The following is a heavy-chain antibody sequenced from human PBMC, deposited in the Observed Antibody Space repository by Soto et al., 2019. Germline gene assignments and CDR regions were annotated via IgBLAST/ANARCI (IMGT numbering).Heavy chain of an antibody. CDR1: GGSISSYY. D-gene: IGHD5-12*01. Sequence: QVQLQESGPGLVKPSETLSLTCTVSGGSISSYYWSWIRQPPGKGLEWIGYIYYSGSTNYNHSLKSRVTISLDTSKNHFSLKLSSVTAAGTAVYYCARTEYSGYGDYYMDVWGKGTTVTVSS. CDR3: ARTEYSGYGDYYMDV. J-gene: IGHJ6*03. CDR2: IYYSGST. V-gene: IGHV4-59*01.